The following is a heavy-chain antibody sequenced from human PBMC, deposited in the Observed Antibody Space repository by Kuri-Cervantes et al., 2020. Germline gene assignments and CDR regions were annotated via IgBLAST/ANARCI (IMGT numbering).Heavy chain of an antibody. CDR2: INPSGGST. D-gene: IGHD5-18*01. Sequence: ASVKVSCKASGYTFTSYYMHWVRQAPGQGLEWMGIINPSGGSTSYAQKFQGRVTMTRDTSTSTVYMELSSLRSEDTAEYYCARARIQLRASDYWGQGTLVTVSS. V-gene: IGHV1-46*01. J-gene: IGHJ4*02. CDR3: ARARIQLRASDY. CDR1: GYTFTSYY.